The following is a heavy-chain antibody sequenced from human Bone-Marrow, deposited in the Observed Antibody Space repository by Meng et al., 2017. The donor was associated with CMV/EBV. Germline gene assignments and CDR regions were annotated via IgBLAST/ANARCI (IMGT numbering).Heavy chain of an antibody. V-gene: IGHV3-23*01. CDR2: ISGSGGST. CDR3: ADGGNGIDY. Sequence: GESLKISCAASGFTFSSYWMHWVRQAPGKGLEWVSAISGSGGSTYYADSVKGRFTISRDNSKNTLYLQMNSLRAEDTVVYYCADGGNGIDYWGQGTLVNVSS. J-gene: IGHJ4*02. D-gene: IGHD4-23*01. CDR1: GFTFSSYW.